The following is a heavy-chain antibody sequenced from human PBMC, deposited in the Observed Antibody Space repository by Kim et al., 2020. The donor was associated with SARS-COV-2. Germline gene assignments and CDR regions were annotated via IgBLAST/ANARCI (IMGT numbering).Heavy chain of an antibody. CDR3: ARTRIVDY. V-gene: IGHV3-23*01. D-gene: IGHD1-26*01. J-gene: IGHJ4*01. Sequence: GGSTYYADSVKGRFTISRDSSKNTLYLQMNSLKADDTAVYYCARTRIVDYWGQGTLVTVSS. CDR2: GGST.